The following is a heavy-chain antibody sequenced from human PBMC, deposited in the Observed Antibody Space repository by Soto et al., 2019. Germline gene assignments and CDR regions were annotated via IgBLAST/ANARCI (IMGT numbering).Heavy chain of an antibody. CDR1: GFTFSSHG. V-gene: IGHV3-30*18. J-gene: IGHJ1*01. D-gene: IGHD2-15*01. CDR3: PKVVGAGSLLYC. CDR2: ISYDGSNK. Sequence: GGSLRPSCAAYGFTFSSHGMHWVRQAPGKALEWVPVISYDGSNKYYADSVKDRFTTSRDNSKNTLYLLLISRRPEDSAVFHCPKVVGAGSLLYCRAQGTPLTVSA.